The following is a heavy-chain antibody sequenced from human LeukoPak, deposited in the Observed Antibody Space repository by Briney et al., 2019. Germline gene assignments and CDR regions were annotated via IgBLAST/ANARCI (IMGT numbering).Heavy chain of an antibody. CDR1: GFTCSTYT. J-gene: IGHJ3*01. CDR2: ITVSSST. CDR3: ARGDTLSDLNAFDL. V-gene: IGHV3-48*02. Sequence: PGGSLRLSCAASGFTCSTYTMNWVRQAPGKGLEWLSYITVSSSTYYADSVQGRFTISRDNAENSLYLQMNSLRDEDTAVYYCARGDTLSDLNAFDLWGQGTMVTVSS.